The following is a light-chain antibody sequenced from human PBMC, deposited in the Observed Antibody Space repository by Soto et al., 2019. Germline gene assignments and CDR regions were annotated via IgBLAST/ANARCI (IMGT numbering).Light chain of an antibody. CDR1: QSISTW. CDR3: QHYTTYSGT. CDR2: WAS. Sequence: DIHMTQSPATLSASVGDRVTITCRASQSISTWLAWYQQKPGKAPMLLIYWASSLESGVPSRFSGSGSGTEFTLTISSLQPDDFATYYCQHYTTYSGTFGPGTKVDIK. V-gene: IGKV1-5*03. J-gene: IGKJ3*01.